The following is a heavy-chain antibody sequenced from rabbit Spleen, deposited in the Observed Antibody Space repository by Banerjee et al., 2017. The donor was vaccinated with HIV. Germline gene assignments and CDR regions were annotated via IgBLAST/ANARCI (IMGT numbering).Heavy chain of an antibody. V-gene: IGHV1S43*01. Sequence: QSLEESGGGLVKPGGTLTLTCTASGSDISSYSMCWVRQAPGKGLELIGYIDPIFGSTYYAGWVNGRFTISRHNAQNTLYLQLNSLIVADTATYFCVRDQAGYAGYGPWYFNLWGPGTLVTVS. CDR2: IDPIFGST. CDR1: GSDISSYS. J-gene: IGHJ4*01. D-gene: IGHD7-1*01. CDR3: VRDQAGYAGYGPWYFNL.